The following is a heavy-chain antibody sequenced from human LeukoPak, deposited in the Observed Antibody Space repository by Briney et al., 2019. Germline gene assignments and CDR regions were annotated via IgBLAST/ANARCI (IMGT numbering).Heavy chain of an antibody. CDR2: IYYSGST. D-gene: IGHD5-12*01. CDR1: GGSISSGTYC. J-gene: IGHJ4*02. V-gene: IGHV4-39*01. CDR3: ASSYSGYVYFDY. Sequence: PSETLSLTCTVSGGSISSGTYCWVWIRQPPGKGLEWIASIYYSGSTYYNPSLKSRVTISVDTSKNQVSLKLSSVTAADTAVYYCASSYSGYVYFDYWGQGTLVTVSS.